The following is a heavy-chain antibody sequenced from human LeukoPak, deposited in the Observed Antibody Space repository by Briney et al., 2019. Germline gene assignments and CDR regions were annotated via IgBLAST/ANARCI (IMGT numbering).Heavy chain of an antibody. CDR1: GASFSGYY. D-gene: IGHD3-9*01. CDR2: INHIGST. Sequence: KASETLSLTFAVYGASFSGYYWSWSRQPPGKGLEWVGEINHIGSTNYNPSLKRRVTISVDTSKNQFSLKLSSVAAADTAVYYCARGRLYYDILTGYYGIFDYWGQGTLVTVSS. J-gene: IGHJ4*02. V-gene: IGHV4-34*01. CDR3: ARGRLYYDILTGYYGIFDY.